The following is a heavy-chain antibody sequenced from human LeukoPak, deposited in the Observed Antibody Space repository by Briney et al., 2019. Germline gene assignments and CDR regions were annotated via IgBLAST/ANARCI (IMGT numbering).Heavy chain of an antibody. CDR3: ARVITPTYYFDY. D-gene: IGHD3-16*02. Sequence: SETLSLTCTVSGGSISSYYWSWIRQPPGKGLEWIGYIYYSGSTNYNPSLKSRVTISVDTSKNQFSLELSSVTAADTAVYYCARVITPTYYFDYWGQGTLVTVSS. CDR1: GGSISSYY. V-gene: IGHV4-59*12. J-gene: IGHJ4*02. CDR2: IYYSGST.